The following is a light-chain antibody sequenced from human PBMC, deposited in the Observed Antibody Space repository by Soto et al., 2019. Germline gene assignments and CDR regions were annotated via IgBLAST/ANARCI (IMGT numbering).Light chain of an antibody. CDR1: QSVLYSSDNKNY. J-gene: IGKJ2*01. CDR3: QQYYISPLYT. Sequence: DIVMTQSPDSLAVSLGERATINCKSSQSVLYSSDNKNYLAWYQHKPGQPPKLLMYWASTRESGVPDRFSGSGSGTDFTLTISSLQAEDVAVYYCQQYYISPLYTFGQGTKLEIK. CDR2: WAS. V-gene: IGKV4-1*01.